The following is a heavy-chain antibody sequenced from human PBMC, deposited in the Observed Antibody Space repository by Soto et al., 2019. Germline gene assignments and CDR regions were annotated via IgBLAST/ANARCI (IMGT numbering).Heavy chain of an antibody. CDR1: GGSISSSSYY. J-gene: IGHJ4*02. CDR2: IYYSGST. Sequence: SETLSLTCTVSGGSISSSSYYWGWIRQPPGKGLEWIGSIYYSGSTYYNPSLKSRVTISVDTSKNQFSLKLSSVTAADTAVYYCARTYYYGSGSYYPFEYWGQGTLVTVSS. V-gene: IGHV4-39*01. D-gene: IGHD3-10*01. CDR3: ARTYYYGSGSYYPFEY.